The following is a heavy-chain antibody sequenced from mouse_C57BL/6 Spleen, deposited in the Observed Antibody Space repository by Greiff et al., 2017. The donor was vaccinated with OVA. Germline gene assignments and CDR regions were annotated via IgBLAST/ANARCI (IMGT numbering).Heavy chain of an antibody. CDR2: IYPGNSDT. CDR3: TRGDYSNYWYFDV. Sequence: EVMLVESGPVLARPGASVKMSCKTSGYTFTSYWMHWVKQRPGQGLEWIGAIYPGNSDTSYNQKFKGKSKLTAVTSASTAYMELSSLTNEDSAVYYCTRGDYSNYWYFDVWGTGTTVTVSS. D-gene: IGHD2-5*01. CDR1: GYTFTSYW. V-gene: IGHV1-5*01. J-gene: IGHJ1*03.